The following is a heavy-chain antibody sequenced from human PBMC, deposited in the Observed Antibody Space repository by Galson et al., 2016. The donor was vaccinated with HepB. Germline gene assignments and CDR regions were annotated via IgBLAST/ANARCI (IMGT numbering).Heavy chain of an antibody. Sequence: SETLSLTCAVYGVSFSTYYWTWIRQPPGKGLEWIGEINHRGRTNYNPSLKSRVTISVDMFKNQFSLKLSSVTAEDTAIYYCASMVGFCSGGNCYFPWGQGTKVTVS. CDR2: INHRGRT. CDR1: GVSFSTYY. V-gene: IGHV4-34*01. CDR3: ASMVGFCSGGNCYFP. J-gene: IGHJ3*01. D-gene: IGHD2-15*01.